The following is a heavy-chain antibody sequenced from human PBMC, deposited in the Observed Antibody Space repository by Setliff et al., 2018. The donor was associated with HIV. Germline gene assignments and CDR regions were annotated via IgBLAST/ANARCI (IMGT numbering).Heavy chain of an antibody. CDR3: ARGGSWYDYFLDY. J-gene: IGHJ4*02. CDR1: GGSFSSHY. D-gene: IGHD6-13*01. V-gene: IGHV4-59*08. CDR2: IYYSGST. Sequence: SETLSLTCTVSGGSFSSHYWNWIRQPPGKGLEWIGYIYYSGSTNYNPSLKSRVTISVDTSKKQFSLKPSSVIAADTAVYYCARGGSWYDYFLDYWGQGTLVTVSS.